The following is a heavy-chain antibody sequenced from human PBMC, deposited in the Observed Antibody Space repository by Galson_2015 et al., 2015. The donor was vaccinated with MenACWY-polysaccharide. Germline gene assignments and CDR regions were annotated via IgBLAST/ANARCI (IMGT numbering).Heavy chain of an antibody. CDR1: GFTVSSNY. V-gene: IGHV3-53*01. CDR2: IYSGGST. D-gene: IGHD1-26*01. J-gene: IGHJ4*02. CDR3: ARSYSGSAPLDY. Sequence: SLRLSCAASGFTVSSNYMSWVRQAAGKGLGWVSIIYSGGSTYYADSVKGRFTISRDNSKNTLYLQMNSLRAEDTAVYYCARSYSGSAPLDYWGQGTLVTVSS.